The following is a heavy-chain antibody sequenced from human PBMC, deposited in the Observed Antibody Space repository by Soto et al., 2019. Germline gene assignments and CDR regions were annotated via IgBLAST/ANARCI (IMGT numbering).Heavy chain of an antibody. V-gene: IGHV1-46*01. CDR1: GYAFSSNY. CDR3: ARSGFDY. Sequence: GASVKVSCKASGYAFSSNYIHWVRQAPGQGLEWMGVINPSNGRTTYAQNFQDRVTMTRDTSTSTVYIELRSLSSDDTAVYYCARSGFDYWGQGTPVTVSS. CDR2: INPSNGRT. D-gene: IGHD6-25*01. J-gene: IGHJ4*02.